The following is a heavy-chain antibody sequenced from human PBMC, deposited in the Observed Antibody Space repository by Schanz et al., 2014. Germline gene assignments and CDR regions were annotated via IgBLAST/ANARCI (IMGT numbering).Heavy chain of an antibody. CDR3: VRELSGGTFDY. D-gene: IGHD1-1*01. V-gene: IGHV1-2*06. CDR1: GYSFSAYY. J-gene: IGHJ4*02. CDR2: FT. Sequence: QVQLVQSGAEVTRPGASVKVSCKASGYSFSAYYIHWMRQAPGQGLEWLGRFTHISQKFQGRVTMTRDTSSTTAYMELNSLRSDDTAVYYCVRELSGGTFDYWGQGALVTVSS.